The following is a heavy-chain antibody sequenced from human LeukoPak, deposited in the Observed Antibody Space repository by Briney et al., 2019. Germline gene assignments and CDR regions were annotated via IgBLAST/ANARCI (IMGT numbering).Heavy chain of an antibody. CDR2: ISYDGST. J-gene: IGHJ4*02. D-gene: IGHD6-6*01. Sequence: SETLSLTCTVSGGSDAHYWTWVRQHPGKGLEWIGYISYDGSTNYNPSLKSRVTISVDTSKNQFSLKLSSVTAADTAVYYCARGWSIAAPVDYWGQGTLVTVSS. V-gene: IGHV4-31*03. CDR1: GGSDAHY. CDR3: ARGWSIAAPVDY.